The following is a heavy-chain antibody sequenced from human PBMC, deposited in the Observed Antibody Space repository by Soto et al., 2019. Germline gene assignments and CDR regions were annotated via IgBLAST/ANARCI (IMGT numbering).Heavy chain of an antibody. CDR1: GGSVTSSDSY. J-gene: IGHJ4*02. CDR2: IYHSGTT. Sequence: QVQLEESGPGLVKPSQTLSLSCTVSGGSVTSSDSYWSWIRQAPGKGLEWVGHIYHSGTTYYNPSLKGRLTISVDTSKNQFSLTLSSVTAADTAMYFCARGRLSGHPTPPHEYWGQGTLVTVSS. CDR3: ARGRLSGHPTPPHEY. D-gene: IGHD2-21*02. V-gene: IGHV4-30-4*01.